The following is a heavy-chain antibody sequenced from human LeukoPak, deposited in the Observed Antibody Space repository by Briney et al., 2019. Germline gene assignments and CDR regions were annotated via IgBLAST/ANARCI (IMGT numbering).Heavy chain of an antibody. D-gene: IGHD3-9*01. CDR2: IYYSGST. CDR3: ASGITIFGGWFDP. J-gene: IGHJ5*02. Sequence: SETLSLTCTVSGGSISSYYWSWIRQPPGKGLEWIGYIYYSGSTNYNPSLKSRVTISVDTSKNQFSLKLSSVTAADTAVYYCASGITIFGGWFDPWGQGTLVTVSS. V-gene: IGHV4-59*01. CDR1: GGSISSYY.